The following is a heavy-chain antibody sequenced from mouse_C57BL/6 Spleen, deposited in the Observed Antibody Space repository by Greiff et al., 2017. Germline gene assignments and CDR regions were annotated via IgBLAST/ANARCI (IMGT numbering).Heavy chain of an antibody. CDR2: ISDGGSYT. Sequence: EVKVVESGGGLVKPGGSLKLSCAASGFTFSSYAMSWVRQTPEKRLEWVATISDGGSYTYYPDNVKGRFTISRDNAKNNLYLQMSHLKSEDTAMYYCARDRWGDGYHYWGQGTTLTVSS. J-gene: IGHJ2*01. D-gene: IGHD2-3*01. CDR3: ARDRWGDGYHY. CDR1: GFTFSSYA. V-gene: IGHV5-4*01.